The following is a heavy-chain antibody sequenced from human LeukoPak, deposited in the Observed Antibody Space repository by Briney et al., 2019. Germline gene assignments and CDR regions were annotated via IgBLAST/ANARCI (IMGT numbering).Heavy chain of an antibody. CDR3: AADRSPSGSYPPFGFDP. V-gene: IGHV1-58*02. D-gene: IGHD1-26*01. J-gene: IGHJ5*02. CDR1: GFTFTSSA. CDR2: IVVGSGNT. Sequence: ASVKVSCTASGFTFTSSAMQWVRQARGQRLEWIGWIVVGSGNTNYAQKFQERVTITRDMSTSTAYMELSSLRSEDTAVYYCAADRSPSGSYPPFGFDPWGQGTLVTVSS.